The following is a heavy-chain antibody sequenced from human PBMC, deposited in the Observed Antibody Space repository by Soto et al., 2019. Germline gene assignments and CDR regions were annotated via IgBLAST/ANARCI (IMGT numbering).Heavy chain of an antibody. CDR2: TYYRSKWYN. D-gene: IGHD6-19*01. CDR1: GDSVSSNSAA. Sequence: SQTLSLTCAISGDSVSSNSAAWNWIRQSPSRGLEWLGRTYYRSKWYNDYAVSAKSRITINPDTSKNQFSLQLNSVTPEDTAVYYCARESSVAGPSPLYYYYYGMDVWGQGTTVTVSS. CDR3: ARESSVAGPSPLYYYYYGMDV. J-gene: IGHJ6*02. V-gene: IGHV6-1*01.